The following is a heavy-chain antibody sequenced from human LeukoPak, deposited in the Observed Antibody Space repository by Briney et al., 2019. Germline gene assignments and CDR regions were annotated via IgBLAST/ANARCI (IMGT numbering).Heavy chain of an antibody. CDR1: GFTFSSYA. J-gene: IGHJ2*01. Sequence: PGGSLRLSCSASGFTFSSYAMHWVRQAPGKGLEYVSAISSNGGSTYYADSVKGRFTISRDNAKNTLYLQMNSLRAEDTAVFYCARVGGDWRYFDLWGRGTLVTVSS. D-gene: IGHD2-21*02. CDR3: ARVGGDWRYFDL. V-gene: IGHV3-64*04. CDR2: ISSNGGST.